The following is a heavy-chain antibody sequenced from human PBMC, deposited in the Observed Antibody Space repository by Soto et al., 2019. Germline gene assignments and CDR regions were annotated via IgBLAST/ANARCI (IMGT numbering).Heavy chain of an antibody. J-gene: IGHJ3*02. CDR1: GGSVSSHY. D-gene: IGHD6-13*01. CDR3: AREGMAAAGYPFDI. Sequence: SETLSLTCTVSGGSVSSHYWSWIRQTPGQRLEWIGYVFNSAMSNYNPSLKSRVTISVDTSKNQISLTLNSVTAADTAVYYCAREGMAAAGYPFDIWGQGTLVTVSS. CDR2: VFNSAMS. V-gene: IGHV4-59*02.